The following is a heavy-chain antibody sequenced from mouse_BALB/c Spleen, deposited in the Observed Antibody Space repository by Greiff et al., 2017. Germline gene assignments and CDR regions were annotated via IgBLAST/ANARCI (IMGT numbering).Heavy chain of an antibody. D-gene: IGHD4-1*01. CDR1: GYTFSSYW. J-gene: IGHJ2*01. Sequence: QVQLQQSGAELMKPGASVKISCKATGYTFSSYWIEWVKQRPGHGLEWIGEILPGSGSTNYNEKFKGKATFTADTSSNTAYMQLSRLTSEDSAVYYCAKLGRKRDYFDYWGQGTTLTVSS. CDR2: ILPGSGST. V-gene: IGHV1-9*01. CDR3: AKLGRKRDYFDY.